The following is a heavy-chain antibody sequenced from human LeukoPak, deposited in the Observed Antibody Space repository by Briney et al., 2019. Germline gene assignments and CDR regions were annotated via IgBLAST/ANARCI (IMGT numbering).Heavy chain of an antibody. J-gene: IGHJ4*02. CDR2: VNTDGRST. Sequence: GGSLRLSCAASGFTFSSYWMHWVRQAPGKGLVWVSRVNTDGRSTSYGDSVKGRFTISRDNAKNTLYMQMNSLRAEDTAVYYCVRDVWGDRDSYFDQWGQRTLVTVST. CDR1: GFTFSSYW. V-gene: IGHV3-74*01. D-gene: IGHD2-21*01. CDR3: VRDVWGDRDSYFDQ.